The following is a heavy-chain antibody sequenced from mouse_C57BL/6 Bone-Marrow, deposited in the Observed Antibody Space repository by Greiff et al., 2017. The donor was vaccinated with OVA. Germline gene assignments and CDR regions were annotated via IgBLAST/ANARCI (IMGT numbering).Heavy chain of an antibody. D-gene: IGHD4-1*01. CDR3: ARRGTGTGNGY. CDR1: GYTFTSYW. CDR2: IDPSDSET. V-gene: IGHV1-52*01. Sequence: QVQLQQPGAELVRPGSSVKLSCKASGYTFTSYWMHWVKQRPIQGLEWIGNIDPSDSETHYNQKFKDKATLTVDNSSSTAYMQLSSLTSEDSAVYYGARRGTGTGNGYWGKGTTLTVSS. J-gene: IGHJ2*01.